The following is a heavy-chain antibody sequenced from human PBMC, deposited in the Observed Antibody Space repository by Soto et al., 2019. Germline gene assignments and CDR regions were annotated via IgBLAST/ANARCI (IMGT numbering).Heavy chain of an antibody. J-gene: IGHJ4*02. CDR2: NIPIFGRA. CDR3: ARGQPPNPFDY. D-gene: IGHD6-13*01. Sequence: QVQLVQSGAEVQKPGSSVKVSCKASGGTFSSYAISWVRQAPGQGLEWMGGNIPIFGRANYAQKLQGRVTITANESTSTAYMELSSLRSEDTAVYYSARGQPPNPFDYWGQGTLVTVSS. CDR1: GGTFSSYA. V-gene: IGHV1-69*01.